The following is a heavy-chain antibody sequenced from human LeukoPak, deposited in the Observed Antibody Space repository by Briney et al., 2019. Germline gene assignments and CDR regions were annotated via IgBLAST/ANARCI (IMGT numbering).Heavy chain of an antibody. CDR1: GFAITDHH. CDR3: ARDLVATTWY. Sequence: PGGSLRLSCAASGFAITDHHMDWVRQAPGKGLEWVSYISSSSSTIYYADSVKGRFTISRDNAKNSLYLQMNSLRAEDTAVYYCARDLVATTWYWGQGTLVTVSS. CDR2: ISSSSSTI. V-gene: IGHV3-48*04. J-gene: IGHJ4*02. D-gene: IGHD5-12*01.